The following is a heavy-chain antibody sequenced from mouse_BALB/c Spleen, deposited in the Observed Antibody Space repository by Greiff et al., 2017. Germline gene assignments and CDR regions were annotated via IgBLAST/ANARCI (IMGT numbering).Heavy chain of an antibody. Sequence: QVQLKESGAELVKPGASVKLSCKASGYTFTSYYMYWVKQRPGQGLEWIGEINPSNGGTNFNEKFKSKATLTVDKSSSTAYMQLSSLTSEDSAVYYCTRSGYYWYFDVWGAGTTVTVSS. CDR2: INPSNGGT. D-gene: IGHD3-2*02. CDR3: TRSGYYWYFDV. CDR1: GYTFTSYY. V-gene: IGHV1S81*02. J-gene: IGHJ1*01.